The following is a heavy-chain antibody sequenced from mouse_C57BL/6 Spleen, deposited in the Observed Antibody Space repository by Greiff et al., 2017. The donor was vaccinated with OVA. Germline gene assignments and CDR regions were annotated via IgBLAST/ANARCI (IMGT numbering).Heavy chain of an antibody. J-gene: IGHJ2*01. D-gene: IGHD1-1*01. V-gene: IGHV2-9-1*01. Sequence: QVQLKQSGPGLVAPSQSLSITCTVSGFSLTSYAISWVRQPPGKGLEWLGVIWTGGGPNYNSALKSRLSISKDNTKNQVFLKMNSLQTDDTARYYCARNPYYYGSSYYFDYWGQGTTLTVSS. CDR1: GFSLTSYA. CDR3: ARNPYYYGSSYYFDY. CDR2: IWTGGGP.